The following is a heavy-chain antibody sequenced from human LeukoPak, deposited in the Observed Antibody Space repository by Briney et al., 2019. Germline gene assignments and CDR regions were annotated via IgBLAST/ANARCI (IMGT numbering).Heavy chain of an antibody. CDR3: ARVGGSYVDY. V-gene: IGHV4-39*07. D-gene: IGHD1-26*01. J-gene: IGHJ4*02. CDR2: IYYSGST. Sequence: SETLSLTCAVYGGSFSSYYWGWIRQPPGKGLEWIGSIYYSGSTYYNPSLKSRVTISVDTSKNQFSLKLSSVTAADTAVYYCARVGGSYVDYWGQGTLVTVSS. CDR1: GGSFSSYY.